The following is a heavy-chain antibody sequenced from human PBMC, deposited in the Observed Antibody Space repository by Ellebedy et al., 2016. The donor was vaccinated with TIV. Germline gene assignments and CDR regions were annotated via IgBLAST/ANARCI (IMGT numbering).Heavy chain of an antibody. Sequence: GESLKISCAASGFTFSNYGMHWVRQAPGKGLEWVAVISYDGSNKYYAASVKGRFTISRDNSKNTLYLQMNSLRAEDTAVYYFAKGSQMVGVPAAPGGWGQGTLVTVSS. V-gene: IGHV3-30*18. CDR1: GFTFSNYG. D-gene: IGHD2-2*01. CDR2: ISYDGSNK. CDR3: AKGSQMVGVPAAPGG. J-gene: IGHJ4*02.